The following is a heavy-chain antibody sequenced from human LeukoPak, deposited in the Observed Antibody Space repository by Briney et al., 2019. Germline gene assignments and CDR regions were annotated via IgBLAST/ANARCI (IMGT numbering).Heavy chain of an antibody. V-gene: IGHV4-59*12. CDR2: IYYSGST. CDR1: GGSISSYY. D-gene: IGHD1-26*01. Sequence: SETLSLTCTVPGGSISSYYWSWIRQPPEKGLEWIGYIYYSGSTNYNPSLKSRVTISVDTSKNQFSLKLSSVTAADTAVYYCAREYSGSYQGAFDIWGQGTMVTVSS. J-gene: IGHJ3*02. CDR3: AREYSGSYQGAFDI.